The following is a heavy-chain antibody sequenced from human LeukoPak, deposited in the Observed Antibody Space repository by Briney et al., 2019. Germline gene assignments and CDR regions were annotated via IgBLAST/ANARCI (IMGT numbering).Heavy chain of an antibody. J-gene: IGHJ4*02. V-gene: IGHV3-23*01. CDR3: AKDIRTGATSFGPDY. Sequence: SGGSLRLSCAASGFTFSSYAMSWVRHAPGKALEWVLGIKDSGCHIHYGDSVKGRFPLSRHKPKNTLYLQMNRLRAEDTAVYYCAKDIRTGATSFGPDYWGQGTMVTVSS. CDR1: GFTFSSYA. D-gene: IGHD1-26*01. CDR2: IKDSGCHI.